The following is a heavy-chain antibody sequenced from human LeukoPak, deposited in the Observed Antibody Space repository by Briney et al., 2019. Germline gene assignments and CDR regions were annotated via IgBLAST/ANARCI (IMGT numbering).Heavy chain of an antibody. CDR2: ISRSSTSI. Sequence: PGGSLRLSCVASGFTFSSYEMNWVRQAPGKGLEWVSCISRSSTSIYYADSVKGRFTISRDNSKNTLYLQMNSLRAEDTAVYYCANPDYYGSGSYYNEALEDYWGQGTLVTVSS. J-gene: IGHJ4*02. D-gene: IGHD3-10*01. CDR3: ANPDYYGSGSYYNEALEDY. CDR1: GFTFSSYE. V-gene: IGHV3-48*03.